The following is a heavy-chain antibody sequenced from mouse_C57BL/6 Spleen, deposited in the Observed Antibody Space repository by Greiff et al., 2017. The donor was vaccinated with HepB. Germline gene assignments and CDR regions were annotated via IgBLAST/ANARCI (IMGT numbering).Heavy chain of an antibody. CDR3: AKGGIHWYFDV. V-gene: IGHV2-5*01. CDR1: GFSLTSYG. Sequence: VKLVESGPGLVQPSQSLSITCTVSGFSLTSYGVHWVRQSPGKGLEWLGVIWRGGSTDYNAAFMSRLSITKDNSKSQVFFKMNSLQADDTAIYYCAKGGIHWYFDVWGTGTTVTVSS. CDR2: IWRGGST. J-gene: IGHJ1*03.